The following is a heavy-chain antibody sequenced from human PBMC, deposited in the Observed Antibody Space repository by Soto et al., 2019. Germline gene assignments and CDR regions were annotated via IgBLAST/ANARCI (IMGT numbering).Heavy chain of an antibody. CDR3: ARVSPYCTSSRCYIDS. CDR1: GFTFSSYA. V-gene: IGHV3-21*01. J-gene: IGHJ4*02. Sequence: PGGSLRLSCAASGFTFSSYAMSWVRQAPGKGLEWVSGVSSSGGYTFYGDSVKGRFTISRDNAKNSVYLQMNSLRAEDTAVYYCARVSPYCTSSRCYIDSWGQGTLVTVSS. D-gene: IGHD2-2*02. CDR2: VSSSGGYT.